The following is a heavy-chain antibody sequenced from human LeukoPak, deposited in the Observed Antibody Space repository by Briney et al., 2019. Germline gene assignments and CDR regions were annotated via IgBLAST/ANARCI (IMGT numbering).Heavy chain of an antibody. D-gene: IGHD3-22*01. J-gene: IGHJ6*03. CDR1: GFTFSSYS. V-gene: IGHV3-21*01. Sequence: GGSLRLSCAASGFTFSSYSMNWVRQAPGKGLEWVSSISSSSSYIYYADSVKGRFTISRDNAKNSLYLQMNSLRAEDTAVYYCAKMGIDSSGYYYVVGDLYYYYYMDVWGKGTTVTVSS. CDR3: AKMGIDSSGYYYVVGDLYYYYYMDV. CDR2: ISSSSSYI.